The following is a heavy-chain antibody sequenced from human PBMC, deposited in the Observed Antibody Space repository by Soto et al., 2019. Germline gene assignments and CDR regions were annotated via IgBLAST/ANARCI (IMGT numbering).Heavy chain of an antibody. J-gene: IGHJ6*02. CDR2: INHSGST. Sequence: SETLSLTCAVYGGSFSAFSLGWVRQPPGKGVGWIGEINHSGSTNYNPSLKTRVTISVDTSKNQFSLKLNSVTAADTAVYFCARERIVVVPAAVRVWDSYGMDVWGQGTTVTVSS. CDR1: GGSFSAFS. V-gene: IGHV4-34*01. CDR3: ARERIVVVPAAVRVWDSYGMDV. D-gene: IGHD2-2*02.